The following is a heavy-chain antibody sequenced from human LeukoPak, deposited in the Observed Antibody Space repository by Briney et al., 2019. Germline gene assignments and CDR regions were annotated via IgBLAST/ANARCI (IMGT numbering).Heavy chain of an antibody. CDR2: ISWNGGK. CDR1: GFTFDDYD. Sequence: PGGSLRLSCAASGFTFDDYDMSWVRQAPGKGLEWVSVISWNGGKGYADSVKGRFTISRDNAKNSLFLQMNSLRAEDTALYYCARGTKSQYYNYGMDVWGQGTTVTVSS. J-gene: IGHJ6*02. V-gene: IGHV3-20*04. CDR3: ARGTKSQYYNYGMDV.